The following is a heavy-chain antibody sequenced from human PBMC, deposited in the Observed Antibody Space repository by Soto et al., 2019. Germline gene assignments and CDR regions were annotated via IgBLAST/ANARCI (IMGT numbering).Heavy chain of an antibody. J-gene: IGHJ4*02. CDR1: GYTFTSYA. D-gene: IGHD5-18*01. CDR3: AGGLNGYLHYFDY. Sequence: ASVKVSCKASGYTFTSYAMHWVRQAPGQRLEWMGWINAGNGNTKYSQKFQGRVTITRDTSASTAYMELSSLRSEDTAVYYCAGGLNGYLHYFDYWGQGSSVTVAS. CDR2: INAGNGNT. V-gene: IGHV1-3*01.